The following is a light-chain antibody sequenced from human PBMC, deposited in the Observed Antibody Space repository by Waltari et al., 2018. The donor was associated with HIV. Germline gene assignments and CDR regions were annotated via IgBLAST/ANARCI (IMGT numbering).Light chain of an antibody. CDR1: QSLNNY. CDR2: DSS. J-gene: IGKJ2*01. CDR3: QQRSIWPRT. Sequence: EIVLTQSPATLSLSPGERATLSCRASQSLNNYLAWYQQRPGQPPRLRIYDSSNRAAGIPARFSGSESGTDFTLTISSLEPEDFAVYYCQQRSIWPRTFGQGTKLEIK. V-gene: IGKV3-11*01.